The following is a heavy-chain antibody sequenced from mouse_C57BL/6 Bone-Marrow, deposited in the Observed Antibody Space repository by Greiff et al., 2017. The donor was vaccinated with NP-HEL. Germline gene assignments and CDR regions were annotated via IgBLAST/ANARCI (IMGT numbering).Heavy chain of an antibody. CDR1: GFTFSSYA. CDR3: ARGQLGRDYYAMDY. V-gene: IGHV5-4*01. Sequence: EVQGVESGGGLVKPGGSLKLSCAASGFTFSSYAMSWVRQTPEKRLEWVATISDGGSYTYYPDNVKGRFTISRDNAKNNLYLQMSHLKSEDTAMYYCARGQLGRDYYAMDYWGQGTSVTVSS. CDR2: ISDGGSYT. D-gene: IGHD4-1*02. J-gene: IGHJ4*01.